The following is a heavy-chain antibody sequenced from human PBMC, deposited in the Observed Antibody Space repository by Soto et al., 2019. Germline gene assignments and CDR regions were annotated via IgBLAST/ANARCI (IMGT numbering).Heavy chain of an antibody. D-gene: IGHD5-18*01. V-gene: IGHV1-18*01. Sequence: ASVKVSCKASGHTFTSYGISWVRQAPGQGLEWMGWINAYNGNTNYAQKVQGRVTMTTDTSTSTAYMELRSLRSDDTAVYYCARDVGYGLIDGWGQGTLVTVPQ. CDR3: ARDVGYGLIDG. CDR2: INAYNGNT. CDR1: GHTFTSYG. J-gene: IGHJ4*02.